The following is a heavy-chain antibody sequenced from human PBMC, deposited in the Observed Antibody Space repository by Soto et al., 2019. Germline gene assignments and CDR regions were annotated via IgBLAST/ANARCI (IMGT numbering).Heavy chain of an antibody. V-gene: IGHV4-59*01. CDR3: ARDGRDGYNLGPPL. CDR2: IYYSGST. D-gene: IGHD5-12*01. Sequence: PSETLSLTCTVSGGSISSYYWSWIRQPPGKGLEWIGYIYYSGSTNYNPSLKSRVTISVDTSKNQFSLRLSSVTAADTAVYYCARDGRDGYNLGPPLWGQGTLVTVSS. J-gene: IGHJ4*02. CDR1: GGSISSYY.